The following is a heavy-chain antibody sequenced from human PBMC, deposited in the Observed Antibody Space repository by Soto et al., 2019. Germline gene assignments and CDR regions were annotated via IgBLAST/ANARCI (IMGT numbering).Heavy chain of an antibody. Sequence: GASVKVSGKASGYTFTTYDLSWVRQAPGQGLEWMGWISPYSGNTNYAQKLQGRVTMTTDTSTSTAYMELRSLRSDDTAVYYCARDLGAIVGTFDPWGQGTLVTVSS. J-gene: IGHJ5*02. CDR2: ISPYSGNT. CDR1: GYTFTTYD. CDR3: ARDLGAIVGTFDP. V-gene: IGHV1-18*01. D-gene: IGHD1-26*01.